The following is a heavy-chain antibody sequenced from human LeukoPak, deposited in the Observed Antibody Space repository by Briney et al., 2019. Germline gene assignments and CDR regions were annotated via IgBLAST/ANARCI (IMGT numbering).Heavy chain of an antibody. J-gene: IGHJ6*04. CDR1: GFTFSSYW. Sequence: GGSLRLSCAASGFTFSSYWMSWVRQAPGKGLEWLGFIRSKDNDGTTDYAASVKGRFIISRDDSKSVAYLEMNDLKIEDTAVYYCTRDRWGGGYISRGMDVWGKGTTVTISS. V-gene: IGHV3-49*04. CDR2: IRSKDNDGTT. CDR3: TRDRWGGGYISRGMDV. D-gene: IGHD5-12*01.